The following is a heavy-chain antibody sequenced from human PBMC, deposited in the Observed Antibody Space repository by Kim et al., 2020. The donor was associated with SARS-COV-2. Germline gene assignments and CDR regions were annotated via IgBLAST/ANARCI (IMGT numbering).Heavy chain of an antibody. D-gene: IGHD3-10*01. V-gene: IGHV4-39*01. Sequence: PSLKSRVTISVDTSKNQFSLKLSSVTAADTAVYYCARMNYYGSAENWFDPWGQGTLVTVSS. J-gene: IGHJ5*02. CDR3: ARMNYYGSAENWFDP.